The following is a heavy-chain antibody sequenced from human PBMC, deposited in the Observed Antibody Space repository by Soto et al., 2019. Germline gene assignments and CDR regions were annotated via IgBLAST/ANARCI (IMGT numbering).Heavy chain of an antibody. CDR1: GFTFSNYD. CDR3: VALGAHIF. D-gene: IGHD2-8*02. V-gene: IGHV3-13*04. CDR2: IASAGDT. J-gene: IGHJ4*02. Sequence: EVQLVESGGGLVQPGGSLRLSCVVSGFTFSNYDMHWVRQATGKGLEWDSAIASAGDTYYADSVKGRFTISRENAGDSLFLQMSSLRVGDTAVYYCVALGAHIFWGQGTLVTVSS.